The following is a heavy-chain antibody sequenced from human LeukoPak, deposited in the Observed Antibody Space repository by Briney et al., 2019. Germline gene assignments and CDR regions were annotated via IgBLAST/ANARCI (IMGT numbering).Heavy chain of an antibody. CDR3: ARHAVATAIQDY. J-gene: IGHJ4*02. V-gene: IGHV4-39*01. D-gene: IGHD2-21*02. Sequence: SETLSLTCTVSGGSISRSSYYWGWIRQPPGKGLEWIGSIYYSGSTYYNPSLKSRVTISIDTSKNQFSLRLSSVTAADTAVYYCARHAVATAIQDYWGQGTLVSVSS. CDR2: IYYSGST. CDR1: GGSISRSSYY.